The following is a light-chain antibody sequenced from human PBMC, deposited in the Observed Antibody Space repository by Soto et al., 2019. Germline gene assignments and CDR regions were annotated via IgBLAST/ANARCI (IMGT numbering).Light chain of an antibody. J-gene: IGKJ4*01. Sequence: IHMTQSPSSLSASIGDRVTITCQTSQNINKFLNWYQHKPGKAPKLLIYDASNLEAGVPSRFSGGGSGTDFTFTISSLQPEDIATYYCQQYYNLALTFGGGTKVDIK. V-gene: IGKV1-33*01. CDR3: QQYYNLALT. CDR1: QNINKF. CDR2: DAS.